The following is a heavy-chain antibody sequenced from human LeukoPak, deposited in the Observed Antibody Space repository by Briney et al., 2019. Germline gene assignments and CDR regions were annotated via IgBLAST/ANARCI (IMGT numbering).Heavy chain of an antibody. V-gene: IGHV3-23*01. Sequence: GESLRLSCVASGFIFDIFAMSWVRQAPGKGLEWVSGIGNTETFYADSVKGRLTIPRHNSRRALFLQMNNLRAEDTAIYYCTKDRVSPGFNLFDPWGQGTLVTVSS. J-gene: IGHJ5*02. CDR1: GFIFDIFA. D-gene: IGHD2/OR15-2a*01. CDR2: IGNTET. CDR3: TKDRVSPGFNLFDP.